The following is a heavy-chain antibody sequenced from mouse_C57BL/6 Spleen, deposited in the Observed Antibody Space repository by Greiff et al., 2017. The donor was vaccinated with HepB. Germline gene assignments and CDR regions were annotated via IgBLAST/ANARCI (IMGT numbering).Heavy chain of an antibody. D-gene: IGHD2-3*01. J-gene: IGHJ2*01. CDR3: ARERDDGYRY. Sequence: EVQLQQSGPELVKPGASVKISCKASGYTFTDYYMNWVKQSHGKSLEWIGDINPNNGGTSYNQKFKGKATLTVDKSSSTAYMELRSLTSEDSAVYYCARERDDGYRYWGQGTTLTVSS. V-gene: IGHV1-26*01. CDR2: INPNNGGT. CDR1: GYTFTDYY.